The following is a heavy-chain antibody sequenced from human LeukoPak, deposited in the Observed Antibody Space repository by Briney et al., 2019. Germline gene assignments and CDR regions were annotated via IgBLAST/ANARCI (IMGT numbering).Heavy chain of an antibody. J-gene: IGHJ4*02. D-gene: IGHD2-15*01. V-gene: IGHV5-51*01. CDR3: ARAVRYCSGGSCYSHMYYFDY. CDR2: IYPGDSDT. Sequence: GESLKISCKGSGYSFTSYWLGWVRQMPGKGLEWMGIIYPGDSDTRYSPSFQGQVTISADKSISTAYLQWSSLKASDTAMYYCARAVRYCSGGSCYSHMYYFDYWGQGTLVTVSS. CDR1: GYSFTSYW.